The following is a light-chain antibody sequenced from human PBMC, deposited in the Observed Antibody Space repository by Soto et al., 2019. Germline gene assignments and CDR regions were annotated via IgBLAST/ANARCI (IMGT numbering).Light chain of an antibody. V-gene: IGKV3-20*01. CDR3: QQYGNSPIT. Sequence: EIVLTQSPDTLSLSPGESATLSCRASQSVSARLAWYKHKPGQPPRLLISDVFNRASGVAERFSGSGSETDFTLTISRLEPEDFAVYYCQQYGNSPITFGQGTRLEIK. J-gene: IGKJ5*01. CDR1: QSVSAR. CDR2: DVF.